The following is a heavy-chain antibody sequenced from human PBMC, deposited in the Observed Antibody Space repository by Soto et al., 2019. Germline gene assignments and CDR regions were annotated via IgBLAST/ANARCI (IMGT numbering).Heavy chain of an antibody. Sequence: SETLSLTCTVSGGSISSYYWSWIRQPPGEGLEWVGYMFHSGSPSYNPSLESRLTMSLDTSRNQFSLKLSSVTAADTAVYYCARVKATYNWFFDLWGHGTLVTVSS. CDR2: MFHSGSP. V-gene: IGHV4-59*01. CDR3: ARVKATYNWFFDL. D-gene: IGHD5-12*01. CDR1: GGSISSYY. J-gene: IGHJ2*01.